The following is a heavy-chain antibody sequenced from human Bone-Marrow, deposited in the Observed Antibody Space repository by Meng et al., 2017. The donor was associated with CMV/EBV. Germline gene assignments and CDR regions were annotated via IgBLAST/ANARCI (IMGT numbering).Heavy chain of an antibody. CDR1: GFTFDDYD. CDR2: ISWNSGTT. V-gene: IGHV3-9*01. D-gene: IGHD2-2*01. Sequence: SLKISCEASGFTFDDYDMHWVRQAPGKGLEWVSGISWNSGTTAYADSVKGRFTISRDNAKNTLYLQMNSLRAEDTAVYYCARAVVVPATTDYWGQGTLVTVSS. CDR3: ARAVVVPATTDY. J-gene: IGHJ4*02.